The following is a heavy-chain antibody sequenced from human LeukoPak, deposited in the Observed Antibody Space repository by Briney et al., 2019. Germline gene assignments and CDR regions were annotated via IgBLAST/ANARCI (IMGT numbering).Heavy chain of an antibody. J-gene: IGHJ4*02. V-gene: IGHV3-53*01. Sequence: GGSLRLSCAASGFTVSSNYMSWVRQAPGKGLEWVSVIYSGGSTYYADSVKGRFTISRDNAKNSLYLQMNSLRAEDTAVYYCAREPTYSSSWHTTCDCWGQGTLVTVSS. CDR1: GFTVSSNY. CDR2: IYSGGST. CDR3: AREPTYSSSWHTTCDC. D-gene: IGHD6-13*01.